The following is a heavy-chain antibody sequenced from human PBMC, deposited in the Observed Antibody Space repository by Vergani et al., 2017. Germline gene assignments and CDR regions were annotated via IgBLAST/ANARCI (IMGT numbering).Heavy chain of an antibody. Sequence: EVQLVQSGAEVKKPGESLKISCQLSGYSFTNYWIGWVRQMPGKGLEWMGNIHPDDSDTRYSPSFQGQVTISVDKSISTAYLQRSSLRASDSAMYYCARLYGRDSSGSKYFYYCGQGTLVTVSS. V-gene: IGHV5-51*01. CDR2: IHPDDSDT. J-gene: IGHJ4*02. CDR1: GYSFTNYW. D-gene: IGHD3-22*01. CDR3: ARLYGRDSSGSKYFYY.